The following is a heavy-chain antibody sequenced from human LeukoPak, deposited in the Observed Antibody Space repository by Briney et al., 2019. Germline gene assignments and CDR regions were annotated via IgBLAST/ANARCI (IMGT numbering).Heavy chain of an antibody. CDR3: ARGALLWFGELSQHFDY. D-gene: IGHD3-10*01. CDR2: ISAYNGNT. J-gene: IGHJ4*02. Sequence: ASVWSSCKGSGYTLTRYGSSWVRQATGQGLEWMGWISAYNGNTNYAQKLQGRVTMTTDTSTSTAYMELRSLRSDDTAVYYCARGALLWFGELSQHFDYWGQGTLVTVSS. CDR1: GYTLTRYG. V-gene: IGHV1-18*01.